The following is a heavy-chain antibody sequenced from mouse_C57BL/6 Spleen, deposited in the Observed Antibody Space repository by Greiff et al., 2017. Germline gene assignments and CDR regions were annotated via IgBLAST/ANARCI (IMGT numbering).Heavy chain of an antibody. J-gene: IGHJ4*01. CDR2: IDPSDSYT. D-gene: IGHD3-2*02. V-gene: IGHV1-50*01. CDR3: ATPTAQATRSYAMDY. CDR1: GYTFTSYW. Sequence: QLQQPGAELVKPGASVKLSCKASGYTFTSYWMQWVKQRPGQGLEWIGEIDPSDSYTNYNQKFKGKATLTVDTSASTAYMQLSSLTSEDSAVYYCATPTAQATRSYAMDYWGQGTSVTVSS.